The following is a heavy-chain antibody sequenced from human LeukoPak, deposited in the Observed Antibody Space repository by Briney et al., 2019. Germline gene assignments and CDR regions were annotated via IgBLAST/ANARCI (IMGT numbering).Heavy chain of an antibody. CDR3: AKSNGYGLVDI. Sequence: SETLSLTCAVYGGSISSSNWWSWVRQPPGKGLEWIGEIYYSGRAKYNPSLKSRVSISVDESKNQFSLELTSVTAADTAVYYCAKSNGYGLVDIWGQGTMVTVSS. J-gene: IGHJ3*02. CDR1: GGSISSSNW. V-gene: IGHV4-4*02. D-gene: IGHD3-10*01. CDR2: IYYSGRA.